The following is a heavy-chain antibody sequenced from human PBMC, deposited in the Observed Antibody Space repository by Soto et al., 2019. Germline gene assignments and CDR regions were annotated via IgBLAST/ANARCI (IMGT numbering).Heavy chain of an antibody. V-gene: IGHV1-58*01. CDR1: GFTFTSSA. J-gene: IGHJ6*02. CDR2: IVVGSGNT. CDR3: AADYYYDSSGYSLGGYYYYYYGMDV. D-gene: IGHD3-22*01. Sequence: GASVKVSCKASGFTFTSSAVQWVRQARGQRLEWIGWIVVGSGNTNYAQKFQERVTITRDMSTSTAYMELSSLRSEDTAVYYCAADYYYDSSGYSLGGYYYYYYGMDVWGQGTTVTSP.